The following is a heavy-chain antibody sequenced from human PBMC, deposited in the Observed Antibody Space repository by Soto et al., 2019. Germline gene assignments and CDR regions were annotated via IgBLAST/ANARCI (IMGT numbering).Heavy chain of an antibody. D-gene: IGHD2-2*01. Sequence: ASVKVSCKASGYTFTGYYMHWVRQAPGQGLEWMGWINPNSGGTNYAQKFQGRVTMTRVTSISTAYMELSRLRSDDTAVYYCARGYCSSTSCPYGMDVWGQGTTVTVSS. CDR3: ARGYCSSTSCPYGMDV. CDR1: GYTFTGYY. CDR2: INPNSGGT. V-gene: IGHV1-2*02. J-gene: IGHJ6*02.